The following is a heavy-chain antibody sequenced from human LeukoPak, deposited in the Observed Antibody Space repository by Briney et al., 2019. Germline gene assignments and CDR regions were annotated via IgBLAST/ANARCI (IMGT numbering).Heavy chain of an antibody. V-gene: IGHV1-2*02. CDR3: ARDLGYCSSTSCYRGAFDI. J-gene: IGHJ3*02. Sequence: ASVKASCKASGYTFTGYYMHWVRQAPGQGLEWMGWINPNSGGTNYAQKFQGRVTMTRDTSISTAYMELSRLRSDDTAVYYCARDLGYCSSTSCYRGAFDIWGQGTMVTVSS. CDR2: INPNSGGT. CDR1: GYTFTGYY. D-gene: IGHD2-2*02.